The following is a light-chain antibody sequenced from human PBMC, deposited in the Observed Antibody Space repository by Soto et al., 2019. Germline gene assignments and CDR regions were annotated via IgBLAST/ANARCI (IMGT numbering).Light chain of an antibody. J-gene: IGLJ2*01. V-gene: IGLV4-69*01. CDR3: QTWGSGIRVV. Sequence: QLVLTQSPSASASLGASVKLTCTLSSGHSSYAIAWHQQQPEKGPRYLMKLNSDGSHRKGDGIPARFSGSSSGAERYLTISSSQSEAEADYYCQTWGSGIRVVFGGGTQLPVL. CDR1: SGHSSYA. CDR2: LNSDGSH.